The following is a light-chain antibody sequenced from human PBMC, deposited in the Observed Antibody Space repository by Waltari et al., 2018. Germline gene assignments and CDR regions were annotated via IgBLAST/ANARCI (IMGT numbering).Light chain of an antibody. CDR1: SSDVGAYNF. Sequence: QSALTQPPSASGSPGQSVTISCTGTSSDVGAYNFVSWYQQHPGKAPKLMIYDVSKRPSVVPERFSGSKSGNTASLTVSGLQAGDEADYYCSSYAGSNNVFGTGTKVTVL. V-gene: IGLV2-8*01. CDR2: DVS. CDR3: SSYAGSNNV. J-gene: IGLJ1*01.